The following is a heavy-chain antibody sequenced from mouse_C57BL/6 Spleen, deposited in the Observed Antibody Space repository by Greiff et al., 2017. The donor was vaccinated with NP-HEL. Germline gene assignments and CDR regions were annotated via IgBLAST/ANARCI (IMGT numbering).Heavy chain of an antibody. CDR2: ISCDGSN. CDR3: AREAYDYDGVYVDY. Sequence: DVQLQESGPGLVKPSQSLSLTCSVTGYSITSGYYWNWIRQFPGNQLEWMGFISCDGSNNYNPSLKNRISITRDTSKNQFFLKLNTVTTEDTTTYYCAREAYDYDGVYVDYWGQGATLSVAS. J-gene: IGHJ2*01. D-gene: IGHD2-4*01. V-gene: IGHV3-6*01. CDR1: GYSITSGYY.